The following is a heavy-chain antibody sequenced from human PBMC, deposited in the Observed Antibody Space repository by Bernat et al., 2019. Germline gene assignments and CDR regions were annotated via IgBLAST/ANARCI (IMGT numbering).Heavy chain of an antibody. V-gene: IGHV3-43*02. D-gene: IGHD2-21*02. CDR1: GFTFDDYA. J-gene: IGHJ4*02. CDR3: AKDKARATAIEFDY. CDR2: ISGDGGST. Sequence: EVQLVESGGGVVQPGGSLRLSCAASGFTFDDYAMHWVRQAPGKGLEWLSLISGDGGSTYYADSVKGRFTISRDNSKNSLYLQMNSLRTEDTALYYCAKDKARATAIEFDYWGQGTLVTVSS.